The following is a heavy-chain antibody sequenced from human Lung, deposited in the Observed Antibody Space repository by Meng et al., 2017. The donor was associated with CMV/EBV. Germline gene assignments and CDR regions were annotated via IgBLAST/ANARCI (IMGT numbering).Heavy chain of an antibody. Sequence: SXTXSLXCTVAGGFISSHHWSWLRQPPGKGLEWIGHVYYSGGNNYNPSLKSRVTTSLDKSKNQFSLNLTSVTAADTAVYYCATLATLNTHRFDNWGQGVLVTVSS. CDR1: GGFISSHH. CDR3: ATLATLNTHRFDN. CDR2: VYYSGGN. J-gene: IGHJ4*02. V-gene: IGHV4-59*11. D-gene: IGHD1-1*01.